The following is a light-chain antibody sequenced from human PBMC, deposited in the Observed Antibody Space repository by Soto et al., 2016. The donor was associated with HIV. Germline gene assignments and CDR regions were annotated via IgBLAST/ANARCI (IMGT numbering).Light chain of an antibody. J-gene: IGLJ1*01. CDR3: QVWDIKDYI. CDR2: ENN. Sequence: SYELTQPLSVSVSPGQTASITCSGANLWDKYVYWYRQKPGQSPLLVIQENNRRPSGVPERFSGSNSWGTATLTITGTQAMDEGDYYCQVWDIKDYIFGPGTKVTVL. V-gene: IGLV3-1*01. CDR1: NLWDKY.